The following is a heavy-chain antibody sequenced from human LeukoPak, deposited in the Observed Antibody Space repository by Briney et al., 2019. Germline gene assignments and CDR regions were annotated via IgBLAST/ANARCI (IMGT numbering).Heavy chain of an antibody. CDR3: ARLPFFGELSLFYFDY. V-gene: IGHV1-8*03. CDR1: GYTFTSYD. J-gene: IGHJ4*02. CDR2: MNPNSGNT. Sequence: ASVKVSCKASGYTFTSYDINWVRQATGQGLEWMGWMNPNSGNTGYAQKFQGRVTITRNTSISTAYMELSSLRSDDTAEYYCARLPFFGELSLFYFDYWGQGTLVTVSS. D-gene: IGHD3-16*02.